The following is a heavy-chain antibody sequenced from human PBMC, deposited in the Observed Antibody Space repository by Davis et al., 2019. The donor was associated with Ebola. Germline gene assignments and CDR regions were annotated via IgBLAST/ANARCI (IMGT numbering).Heavy chain of an antibody. D-gene: IGHD3-3*01. Sequence: GESLKISCAASGFTVSSNYMSWVRQAPGKGLEWVSVIYSGGRTYYADSVKGRFTISRHNSKNTLYLQMNSLRAEDTAVYYCARASTIFGVVIMFDPWGQGTLVTVSS. CDR3: ARASTIFGVVIMFDP. V-gene: IGHV3-53*01. J-gene: IGHJ5*02. CDR2: IYSGGRT. CDR1: GFTVSSNY.